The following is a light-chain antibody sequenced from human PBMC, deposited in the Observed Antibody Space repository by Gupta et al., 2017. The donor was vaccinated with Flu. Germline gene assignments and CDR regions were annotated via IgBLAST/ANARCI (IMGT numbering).Light chain of an antibody. CDR2: KAS. V-gene: IGKV1-5*03. J-gene: IGKJ2*01. CDR1: QSISIW. Sequence: LQVPQSPSTLSASVGDRVTITCRACQSISIWLGWYEQKPGKAPKLLICKASTWENGVRSRFSGSGCGRQFTLTNSSRQQEDFAPYCSQQNENFSLFDVGQGTKMEI. CDR3: QQNENFSLFD.